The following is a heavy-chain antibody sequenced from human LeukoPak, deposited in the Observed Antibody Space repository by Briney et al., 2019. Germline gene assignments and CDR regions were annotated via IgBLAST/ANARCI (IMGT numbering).Heavy chain of an antibody. CDR2: IYYSGST. CDR1: GGSISSGGYY. CDR3: ARAHRKYSSRHGRDYYGMDV. V-gene: IGHV4-31*03. J-gene: IGHJ6*02. Sequence: SETLSLTCTVSGGSISSGGYYWSWIRQHPGKGLEWIGYIYYSGSTYYNPSLKSRVTISVDTSKNQFSLKLSSVTAADTAVYYCARAHRKYSSRHGRDYYGMDVWGQGTTVTVSS. D-gene: IGHD6-13*01.